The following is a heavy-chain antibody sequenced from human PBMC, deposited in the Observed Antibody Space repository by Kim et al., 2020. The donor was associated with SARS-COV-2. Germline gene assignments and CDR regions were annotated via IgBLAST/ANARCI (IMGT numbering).Heavy chain of an antibody. D-gene: IGHD1-1*01. Sequence: HSGRTQNTPPLKSQVTISVDTSKNQFSLRLSSVTAADTAVYYCSRNTTDYWGQGTLVTVSS. CDR3: SRNTTDY. V-gene: IGHV4-34*01. CDR2: HSGRT. J-gene: IGHJ4*02.